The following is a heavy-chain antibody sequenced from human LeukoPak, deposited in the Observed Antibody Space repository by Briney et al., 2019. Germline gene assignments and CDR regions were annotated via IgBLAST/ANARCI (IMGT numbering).Heavy chain of an antibody. J-gene: IGHJ4*02. CDR2: ISGSGGST. CDR1: GFTFSSDA. Sequence: PGGSLRLSCAASGFTFSSDAMSWGRQAPGKGVEWVSAISGSGGSTYYADSVKGRFTISRDNSKNTLYLQMNRLRAEDTAVYYCAKDKWLQLGRIFDYWGQGTLVTASS. D-gene: IGHD5-12*01. CDR3: AKDKWLQLGRIFDY. V-gene: IGHV3-23*01.